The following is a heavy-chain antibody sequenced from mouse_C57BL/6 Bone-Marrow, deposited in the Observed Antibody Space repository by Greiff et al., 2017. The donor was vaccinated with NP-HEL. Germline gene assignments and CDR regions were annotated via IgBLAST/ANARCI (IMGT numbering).Heavy chain of an antibody. CDR3: ARCLITTVAPGCYYFDY. J-gene: IGHJ2*01. Sequence: VQLQESGPELVKPGASVKISCKASGYAFSSSWMNWVKQRPGKGLEWIGRIYPGDGDTNYNGKFKGKATLTADKSSSTAYMQLSSLTSEDSAVYFCARCLITTVAPGCYYFDYWGQGTTLTVSS. CDR1: GYAFSSSW. V-gene: IGHV1-82*01. CDR2: IYPGDGDT. D-gene: IGHD1-1*01.